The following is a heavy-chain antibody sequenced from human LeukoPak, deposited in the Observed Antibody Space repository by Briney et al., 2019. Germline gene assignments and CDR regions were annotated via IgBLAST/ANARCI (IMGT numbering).Heavy chain of an antibody. CDR2: IIPIFGTA. V-gene: IGHV1-69*01. CDR3: ASAKLGYCSGGSCGNYYYYYMDV. Sequence: GASVKVSCKASGYTFTNYGISWVRQAPGQGLEWMGGIIPIFGTANYAQKFQGRVTITADESTSTAYMELSSLRSEDTAVYYCASAKLGYCSGGSCGNYYYYYMDVWGKGTTVTISS. D-gene: IGHD2-15*01. CDR1: GYTFTNYG. J-gene: IGHJ6*03.